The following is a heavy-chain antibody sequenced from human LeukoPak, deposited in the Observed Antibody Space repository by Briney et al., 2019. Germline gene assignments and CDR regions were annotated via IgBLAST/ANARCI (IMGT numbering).Heavy chain of an antibody. CDR2: ISGYNGNT. D-gene: IGHD3-3*01. CDR1: GYTFTSYS. CDR3: ARATTVFGVVIHLNVFDI. V-gene: IGHV1-18*01. J-gene: IGHJ3*02. Sequence: ASVKVSCKASGYTFTSYSISWVRQAPGQGLEWMGWISGYNGNTVYAQKLQGRVTLTTDTSTSTAYMELRGLRSDDTAVYYCARATTVFGVVIHLNVFDIWGQGTMVTVSS.